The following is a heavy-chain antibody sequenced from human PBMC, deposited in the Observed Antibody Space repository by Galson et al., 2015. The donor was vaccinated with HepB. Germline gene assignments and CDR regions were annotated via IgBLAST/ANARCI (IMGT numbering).Heavy chain of an antibody. J-gene: IGHJ3*01. CDR3: SKDGAGDWWEGAFEF. Sequence: SLRLSCAASGFTFSSYAMRWVRQAPGEGLEWVAVIWFGDGRKYYGDSVKGRFIISRDDSKNTLYLQMNSLRAEDTAVYYCSKDGAGDWWEGAFEFWGQGTKVTVSS. V-gene: IGHV3-23*01. CDR2: IWFGDGRK. CDR1: GFTFSSYA. D-gene: IGHD3-10*01.